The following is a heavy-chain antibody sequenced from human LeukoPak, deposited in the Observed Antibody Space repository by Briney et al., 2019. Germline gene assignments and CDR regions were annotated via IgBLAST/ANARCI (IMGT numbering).Heavy chain of an antibody. CDR1: GVTFSSYG. Sequence: GETLRLSCAASGVTFSSYGLSWGRQAPPKGLGWVAATGVSSPDTYNADSVKGRFTVSRDNSRNTLYLQMNSLRVEDTAIYYCTKAPRNSCTCALCYPFDHWGQGTLVTVSS. D-gene: IGHD2-8*02. CDR2: TGVSSPDT. V-gene: IGHV3-23*01. J-gene: IGHJ4*02. CDR3: TKAPRNSCTCALCYPFDH.